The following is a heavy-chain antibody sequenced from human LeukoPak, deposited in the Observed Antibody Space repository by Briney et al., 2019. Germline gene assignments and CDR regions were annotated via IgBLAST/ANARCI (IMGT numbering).Heavy chain of an antibody. D-gene: IGHD6-6*01. CDR2: IYYSGST. CDR3: ASLVEYSSSSVYFQH. J-gene: IGHJ1*01. V-gene: IGHV4-39*01. Sequence: PSETLSLTCTVSGGSISSSTYYWGWIRQSPGKGLEWIVSIYYSGSTYYNPSLKSRVTISVDTSKNQFSLKLSSVTAADTAVYYCASLVEYSSSSVYFQHWGQGTLVTVPS. CDR1: GGSISSSTYY.